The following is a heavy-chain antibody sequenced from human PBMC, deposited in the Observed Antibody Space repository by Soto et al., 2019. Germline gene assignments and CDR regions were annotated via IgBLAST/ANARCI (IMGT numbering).Heavy chain of an antibody. CDR3: ARHGSN. Sequence: QLQLQESGPGLVKPSETLSLTCTVSGVSISNSSYYWGWIRRPPGKGLEWIGTIYYSGITYYNPSLKSRVTISVDTSKNHFSLKLTSVTAAYTAVSYCARHGSNWGQGTLVTVSS. CDR1: GVSISNSSYY. J-gene: IGHJ4*02. CDR2: IYYSGIT. V-gene: IGHV4-39*01.